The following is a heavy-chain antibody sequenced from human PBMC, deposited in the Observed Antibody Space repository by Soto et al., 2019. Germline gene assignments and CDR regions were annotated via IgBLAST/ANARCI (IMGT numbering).Heavy chain of an antibody. V-gene: IGHV3-64D*08. CDR1: GFTFSSYA. J-gene: IGHJ6*02. CDR2: ISSNGGST. Sequence: GGSLRLSCSASGFTFSSYAMHWVRQAPGKGLEYVSAISSNGGSTYYADSVKGRFTISRDNSKNTLYLQMSILRAEDTAVYYCVKDRDSSSWYPFYYYYYGMDVWGQGTTVTVSS. CDR3: VKDRDSSSWYPFYYYYYGMDV. D-gene: IGHD6-13*01.